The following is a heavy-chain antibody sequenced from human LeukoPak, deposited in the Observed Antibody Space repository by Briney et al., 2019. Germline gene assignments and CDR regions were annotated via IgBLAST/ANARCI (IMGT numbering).Heavy chain of an antibody. D-gene: IGHD3-16*01. CDR3: ARLKLGAYFDL. J-gene: IGHJ2*01. CDR1: GGSISSSSYY. CDR2: IYYSGST. V-gene: IGHV4-39*01. Sequence: SETLSLTCTVSGGSISSSSYYWGWIRQPPGKGLEWIGSIYYSGSTYYNPSLKSRVTISVDTSKNQCSLKLTSVSAADTAVYYCARLKLGAYFDLWGRGTLVTVSS.